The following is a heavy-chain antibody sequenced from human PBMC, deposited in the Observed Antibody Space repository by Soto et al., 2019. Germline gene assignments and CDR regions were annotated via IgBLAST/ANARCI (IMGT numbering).Heavy chain of an antibody. CDR2: IIPIFGTA. CDR3: ARAYSSGWAGYYGMDV. Sequence: QVQLVQSGAEVKKPGSSVKVSCKASGGTFSSYAISWVRQAPGQGLEWMGGIIPIFGTANYAQKFQGRVTITADESTSTAYMELSSLRSEDTAVYYCARAYSSGWAGYYGMDVWGQGTTVTVSS. CDR1: GGTFSSYA. J-gene: IGHJ6*02. D-gene: IGHD6-19*01. V-gene: IGHV1-69*01.